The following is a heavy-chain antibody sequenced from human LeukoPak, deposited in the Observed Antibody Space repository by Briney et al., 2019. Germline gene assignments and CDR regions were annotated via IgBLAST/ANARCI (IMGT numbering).Heavy chain of an antibody. CDR1: GFSLSSSAVA. CDR2: IRWDDGE. Sequence: ESGPTLVKPTQTLTLTCTFSGFSLSSSAVAVGWIRQPPGKALEWLALIRWDDGERYRPSLRSRLSITKDTSKNQVVLTLTNVDPVDTGTYYCAHTRAAGHNLWYFDHWGQGAPVTVSS. J-gene: IGHJ4*02. D-gene: IGHD5-24*01. V-gene: IGHV2-5*02. CDR3: AHTRAAGHNLWYFDH.